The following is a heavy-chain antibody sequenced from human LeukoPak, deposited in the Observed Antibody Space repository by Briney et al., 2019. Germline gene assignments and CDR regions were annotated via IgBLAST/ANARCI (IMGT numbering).Heavy chain of an antibody. J-gene: IGHJ4*02. CDR1: GYSFTSYW. Sequence: GESLKISCKGSGYSFTSYWIGWVRQMPGKGLEWMGIIYPGDSDTRYSPSFQGQVTISADKSISTAYLQWSSLKASDTAMYCCARLRRYSSGWYYFDYWGQGTLVTVSS. CDR3: ARLRRYSSGWYYFDY. CDR2: IYPGDSDT. V-gene: IGHV5-51*01. D-gene: IGHD6-19*01.